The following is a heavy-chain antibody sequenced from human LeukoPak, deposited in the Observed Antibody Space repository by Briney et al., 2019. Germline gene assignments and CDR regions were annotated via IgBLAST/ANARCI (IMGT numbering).Heavy chain of an antibody. Sequence: GGSLRLSCAASGFTFSSYWMSWVRQAPGKGLEWVANIKQDGSEKYYVDSVEGRFTISRDNAKNSLYLQMNSLRAEDTAVYYCARVYCGGDCYVGGYFDCWGQGTLVTVSS. CDR2: IKQDGSEK. V-gene: IGHV3-7*01. CDR3: ARVYCGGDCYVGGYFDC. D-gene: IGHD2-21*02. CDR1: GFTFSSYW. J-gene: IGHJ4*02.